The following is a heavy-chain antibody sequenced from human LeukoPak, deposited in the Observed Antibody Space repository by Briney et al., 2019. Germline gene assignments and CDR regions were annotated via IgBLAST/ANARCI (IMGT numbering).Heavy chain of an antibody. CDR3: ASLHPLRRIFDY. J-gene: IGHJ4*02. Sequence: SETLSLTCTVSGGSISSYYWSWIRQPPGKRLEWIGYMYYGGSTNYNSSLKSRVTISVDTSKNQFSLKLSSVTAADTAVYYCASLHPLRRIFDYWGQGTLVTVSS. CDR1: GGSISSYY. CDR2: MYYGGST. D-gene: IGHD2-15*01. V-gene: IGHV4-59*01.